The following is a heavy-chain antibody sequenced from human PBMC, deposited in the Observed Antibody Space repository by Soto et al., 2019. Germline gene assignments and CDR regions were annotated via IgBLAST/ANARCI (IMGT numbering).Heavy chain of an antibody. D-gene: IGHD4-4*01. Sequence: QVQLVQSGAEVKKPESSVKVSCKSSGGSFSSDAFSWVRQAPGQGLAWMGGIIPSLGTTNYAPRFQGRLPLAADPSTTAALMELSSLRFEDTAMYYCVREVVTDTTLGCFAYWGQGALVSVSP. V-gene: IGHV1-69*01. CDR2: IIPSLGTT. J-gene: IGHJ4*02. CDR3: VREVVTDTTLGCFAY. CDR1: GGSFSSDA.